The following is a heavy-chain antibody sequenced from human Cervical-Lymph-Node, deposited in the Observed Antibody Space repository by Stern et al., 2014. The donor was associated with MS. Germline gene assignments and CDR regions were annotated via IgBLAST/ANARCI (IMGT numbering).Heavy chain of an antibody. CDR1: GYNVTTYA. J-gene: IGHJ4*02. D-gene: IGHD4-23*01. CDR2: INTKAGNP. Sequence: VQLVESGSELRKPGASVKVSCKASGYNVTTYAMNWVRQAPGQGLEWMGWINTKAGNPTFAQGFTGRFVFSLDTSSNTAYLQITSLKAEDSAVYYCATWGAGNSPPLFYWGQGTLVTVSS. CDR3: ATWGAGNSPPLFY. V-gene: IGHV7-4-1*02.